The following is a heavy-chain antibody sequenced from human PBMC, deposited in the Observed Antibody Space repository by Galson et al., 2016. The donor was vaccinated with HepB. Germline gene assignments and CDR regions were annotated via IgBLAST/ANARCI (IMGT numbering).Heavy chain of an antibody. J-gene: IGHJ4*02. CDR1: GFTFSTYA. Sequence: SLRLSCAGSGFTFSTYAMIWVRQAPGKGLEWVSVISGSGDTTYYADSVKGRFIISRDNSKHTLYLQMNSLRAEDTAVYYCAKGHSDYKGNYLDYWGQGALVAVSS. V-gene: IGHV3-23*01. CDR3: AKGHSDYKGNYLDY. CDR2: ISGSGDTT. D-gene: IGHD4-11*01.